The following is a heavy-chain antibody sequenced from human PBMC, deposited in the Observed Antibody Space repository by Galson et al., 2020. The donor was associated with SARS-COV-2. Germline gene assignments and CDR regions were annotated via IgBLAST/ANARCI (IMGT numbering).Heavy chain of an antibody. CDR2: IKSTTDGGTT. J-gene: IGHJ4*02. Sequence: GGSLRLSCAASGFTFSNAWMNWVRQPPGKGLEWVGRIKSTTDGGTTDYAAPVTGRFSISRDDSKNTLFLQMSSLKTEDTAVYYCSIYPWYRAGYWGQGTLVTVAS. CDR1: GFTFSNAW. V-gene: IGHV3-15*07. CDR3: SIYPWYRAGY. D-gene: IGHD1-26*01.